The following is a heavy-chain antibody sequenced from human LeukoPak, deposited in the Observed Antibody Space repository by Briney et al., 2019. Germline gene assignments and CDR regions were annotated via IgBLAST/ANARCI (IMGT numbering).Heavy chain of an antibody. J-gene: IGHJ3*02. V-gene: IGHV3-33*08. CDR1: GFTFSGSW. D-gene: IGHD6-19*01. CDR3: ARDPHSSGWFDAFDI. CDR2: IWYDGSNK. Sequence: GGSLRLSCAASGFTFSGSWMHWVRQAPGKGLEWVAVIWYDGSNKYYADSVKGRFTISRDNAKNSLYLQMNSLRAEDTAVYYCARDPHSSGWFDAFDIWGQGTMVTVSS.